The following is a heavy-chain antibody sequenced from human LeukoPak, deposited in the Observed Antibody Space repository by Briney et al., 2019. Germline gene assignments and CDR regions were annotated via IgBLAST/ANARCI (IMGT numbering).Heavy chain of an antibody. V-gene: IGHV1-18*01. Sequence: ASVKASCKASGFTFTSSAMQWVRQARGQRLEWMGRITAYNDNTNYAQKLQGRVTMTTDTSTSTAYMELRSLRSDDTAVYYCARALLWFGEPSHIDYWGQGTLVTASS. J-gene: IGHJ4*02. CDR2: ITAYNDNT. D-gene: IGHD3-10*01. CDR1: GFTFTSSA. CDR3: ARALLWFGEPSHIDY.